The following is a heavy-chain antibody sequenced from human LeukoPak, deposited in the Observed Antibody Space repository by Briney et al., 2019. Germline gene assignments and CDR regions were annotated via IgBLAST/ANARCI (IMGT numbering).Heavy chain of an antibody. D-gene: IGHD2-2*01. CDR1: GGSFSGYY. Sequence: SETLSLTCAVYGGSFSGYYWSWIRQPPGKGPEWIGEINHSGSTNYNPSLKSRVTISVDTSKNQFSLKLSSVTAADTAVYYCARGGSCSSTSCYAILGFDPWGQGTLVTVSS. J-gene: IGHJ5*02. V-gene: IGHV4-34*01. CDR3: ARGGSCSSTSCYAILGFDP. CDR2: INHSGST.